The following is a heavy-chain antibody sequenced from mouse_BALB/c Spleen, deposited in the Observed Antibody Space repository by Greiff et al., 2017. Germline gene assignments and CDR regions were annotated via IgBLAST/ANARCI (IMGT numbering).Heavy chain of an antibody. Sequence: EVKLMESGGGLVQPGGSLKLSCAASGFDFSRYWMSWVRQAPGKGLEWIGEINPDSSTINYTPSLKDKFIISRDNAKNTLYLQMSKVRSEDTALYYCARGGYYEKDYFDYWGQGTTLTVSS. V-gene: IGHV4-1*02. D-gene: IGHD1-1*01. CDR1: GFDFSRYW. J-gene: IGHJ2*01. CDR2: INPDSSTI. CDR3: ARGGYYEKDYFDY.